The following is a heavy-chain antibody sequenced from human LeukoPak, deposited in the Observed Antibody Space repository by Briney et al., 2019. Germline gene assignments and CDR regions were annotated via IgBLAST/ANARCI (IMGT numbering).Heavy chain of an antibody. CDR2: INPDNGDT. Sequence: AVKLCYSASGYSFTGYYIHWVRQAHGQGIEWMGCINPDNGDTEVAQIFQGRGNMTRDTSINTAYMKLWSLRSDDTAVYYCAREDVSRFSGSVPGAIGKIIDYWGQGTLVTVSS. CDR1: GYSFTGYY. J-gene: IGHJ4*02. V-gene: IGHV1-2*02. CDR3: AREDVSRFSGSVPGAIGKIIDY. D-gene: IGHD3-10*01.